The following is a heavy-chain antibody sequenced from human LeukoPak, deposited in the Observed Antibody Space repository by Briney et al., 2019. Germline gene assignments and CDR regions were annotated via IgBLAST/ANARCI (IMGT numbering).Heavy chain of an antibody. CDR1: GYTFTSYY. V-gene: IGHV1-46*01. J-gene: IGHJ6*02. D-gene: IGHD5-18*01. CDR2: INPSGGST. Sequence: ASVKVSCKASGYTFTSYYMHWVRQAPGQGLEWMGIINPSGGSTSYAQKFQGRVTMTRDTSTSTVYMELSSLRSEDTAVYYCVRDEIGAMAPYVWGQGTTVTVSS. CDR3: VRDEIGAMAPYV.